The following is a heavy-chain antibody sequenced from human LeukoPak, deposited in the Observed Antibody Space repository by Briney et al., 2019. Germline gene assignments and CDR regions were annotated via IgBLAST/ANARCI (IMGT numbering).Heavy chain of an antibody. J-gene: IGHJ4*02. CDR3: AKDTRVIAAASRRSNWYLY. Sequence: GGSLRLSCAASGFTFSSYGMHLVRQAPGKGLEWVAFIRYDGSNKYYADSVKGRFTISRDNSKNTLYLQMNSLRAEDTAVYYCAKDTRVIAAASRRSNWYLYWGQGTLVTVSS. D-gene: IGHD6-13*01. CDR2: IRYDGSNK. CDR1: GFTFSSYG. V-gene: IGHV3-30*02.